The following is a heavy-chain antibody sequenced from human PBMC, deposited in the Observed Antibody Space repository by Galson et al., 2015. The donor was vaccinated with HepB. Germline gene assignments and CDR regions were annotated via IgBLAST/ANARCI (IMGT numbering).Heavy chain of an antibody. D-gene: IGHD3-22*01. CDR2: IVVGSGNT. Sequence: SVKVSCKASGFTFTSSVVQWVRQARGQRLEWIGWIVVGSGNTNYAQKFQERVTITRDMSTSTAYMELSSLRSEDTAVYYCAADAFYDSGGYYERLFDYWGQGTLVTVSS. J-gene: IGHJ4*02. CDR3: AADAFYDSGGYYERLFDY. V-gene: IGHV1-58*01. CDR1: GFTFTSSV.